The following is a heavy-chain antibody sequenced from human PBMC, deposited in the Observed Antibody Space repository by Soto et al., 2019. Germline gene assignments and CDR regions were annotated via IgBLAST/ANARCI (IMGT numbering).Heavy chain of an antibody. V-gene: IGHV2-26*01. Sequence: QVTLKESGPVLVKPTETLTLTCTVSGFSLSNARMGVSWIRQPPGKALEWLAHIFSNDEKSYSTSLKSRLTTSKDTSKSQLVLTMTNMDPVDTATYYCARTQYSSSSGAGFDYWGQGTLVTVSS. J-gene: IGHJ4*02. CDR2: IFSNDEK. CDR3: ARTQYSSSSGAGFDY. CDR1: GFSLSNARMG. D-gene: IGHD6-6*01.